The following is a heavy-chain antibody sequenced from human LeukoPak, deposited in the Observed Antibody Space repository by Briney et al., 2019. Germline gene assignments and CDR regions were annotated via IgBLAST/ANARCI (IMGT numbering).Heavy chain of an antibody. CDR3: VTHYCSTITCYTDY. Sequence: GGSLRLSCAASGFGFSTYAMSWVRQAPGKGLEWVSGISASGDKIFYADSEKGRFTISRDNSKNILYLQMNALAAEDTARYYCVTHYCSTITCYTDYWGQGTMVPVSS. V-gene: IGHV3-23*01. D-gene: IGHD2-2*02. J-gene: IGHJ4*02. CDR2: ISASGDKI. CDR1: GFGFSTYA.